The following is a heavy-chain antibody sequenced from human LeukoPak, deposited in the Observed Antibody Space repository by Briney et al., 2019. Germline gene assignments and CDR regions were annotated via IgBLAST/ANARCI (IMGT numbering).Heavy chain of an antibody. CDR1: GAPISSSNW. J-gene: IGHJ4*02. Sequence: SGTLSLTCAVSGAPISSSNWLSWVRQPPGKGLEWIGEIYHSGSTNYNPSLKSRVTISVDNSKNQFSLKMSSMTAADTAVYYCARAGWYTLDNWGQGTLVTVSS. CDR3: ARAGWYTLDN. V-gene: IGHV4-4*02. CDR2: IYHSGST. D-gene: IGHD2-15*01.